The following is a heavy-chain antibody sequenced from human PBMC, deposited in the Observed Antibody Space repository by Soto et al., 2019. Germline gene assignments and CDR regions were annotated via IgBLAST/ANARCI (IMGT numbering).Heavy chain of an antibody. CDR3: ARAGDYVWGSYRTFDY. CDR1: GGSISSSNW. D-gene: IGHD3-16*02. Sequence: LSLTCAVSGGSISSSNWWSWVRQPPGKGLEWIGEIYHSGSTNYNPSLKSRVTISVDKSKNQFSLKLSSVTAADTAVYYCARAGDYVWGSYRTFDYWGQGTLVTVSS. V-gene: IGHV4-4*02. CDR2: IYHSGST. J-gene: IGHJ4*02.